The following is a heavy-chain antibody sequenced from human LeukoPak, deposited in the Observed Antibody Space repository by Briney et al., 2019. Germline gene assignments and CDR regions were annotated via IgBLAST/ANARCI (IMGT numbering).Heavy chain of an antibody. CDR3: ARVRGSSCSSASCYSNPYYYYYYYMDV. CDR1: GGSISSSTSGWGWY. V-gene: IGHV4-39*07. Sequence: SETLSLTCTVSGGSISSSTSGWGWYWGWIRQPPGKGLEWIGSIYYSGSTYYNPSLKGRVTISVDTSKNQFSLNLSSVTAADTAVYYCARVRGSSCSSASCYSNPYYYYYYYMDVWGKGTTVTVSS. CDR2: IYYSGST. J-gene: IGHJ6*03. D-gene: IGHD2-2*01.